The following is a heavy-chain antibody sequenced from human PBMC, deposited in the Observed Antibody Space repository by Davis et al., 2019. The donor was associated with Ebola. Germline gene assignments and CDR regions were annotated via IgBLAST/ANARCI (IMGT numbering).Heavy chain of an antibody. CDR1: GFTFSSYS. J-gene: IGHJ3*02. CDR3: AKVVADNSGAFDI. CDR2: IRGSGGST. Sequence: PGGSLRLSCAASGFTFSSYSMNWVRQAPGKGLEWVSAIRGSGGSTYYADSVKGRFTISRDNSKNTLYLQMNSLRAEDTAVYYCAKVVADNSGAFDIWGQGTMVTVSS. V-gene: IGHV3-23*01. D-gene: IGHD4-23*01.